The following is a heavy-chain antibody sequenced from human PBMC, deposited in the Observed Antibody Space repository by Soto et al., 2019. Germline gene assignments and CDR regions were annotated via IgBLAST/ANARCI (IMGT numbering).Heavy chain of an antibody. Sequence: PGGSLRLSCAASGFTFSCYGMHWVRQAPGKGLEWVAAISNDGRTKCYADSVKGRFTISRDNSKNTLYLQMNSLRAEDTAVYYCAREVAVAGIINWFDLWGQGTLVTVSS. D-gene: IGHD6-19*01. V-gene: IGHV3-33*08. CDR3: AREVAVAGIINWFDL. CDR2: ISNDGRTK. CDR1: GFTFSCYG. J-gene: IGHJ5*02.